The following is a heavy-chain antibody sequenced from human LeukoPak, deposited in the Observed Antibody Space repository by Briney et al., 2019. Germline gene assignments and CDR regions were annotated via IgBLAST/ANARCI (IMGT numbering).Heavy chain of an antibody. CDR2: IYYSGST. J-gene: IGHJ5*02. CDR1: GGSISSYY. D-gene: IGHD2-15*01. Sequence: PSETLSLTCTVSGGSISSYYWSWIRQPPGKGLEWIGYIYYSGSTNYNPSLKSRVTISVDTSKNQFSLKLSSVTAADTAVYYCASLRRYCSGGSCYWNWFDPWGQGTLVTVPS. CDR3: ASLRRYCSGGSCYWNWFDP. V-gene: IGHV4-59*08.